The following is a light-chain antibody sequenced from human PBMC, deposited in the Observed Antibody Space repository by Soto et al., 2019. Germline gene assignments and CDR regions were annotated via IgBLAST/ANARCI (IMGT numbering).Light chain of an antibody. CDR3: QQRNVWPPIT. J-gene: IGKJ5*01. V-gene: IGKV3-11*01. CDR2: DST. Sequence: VLTQSPATLSLSPGERATLSCRASQSIHTSLAWYQQKSGKPPRLVIYDSTLRANGVPDRFGGSRSGTVFTLTINSLEPEDFAVYYCQQRNVWPPITFGQGTRLEIK. CDR1: QSIHTS.